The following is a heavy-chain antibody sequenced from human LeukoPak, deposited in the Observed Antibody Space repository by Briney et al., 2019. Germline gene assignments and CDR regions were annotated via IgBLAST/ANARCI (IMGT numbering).Heavy chain of an antibody. Sequence: GGSLRLPCAASGFTFSSHWMHWVRQAPGKGLLWVSHISSDGSSTSYADSVKGRFTIPRDNAKNTLYLQMNSLRVEDTAVYYCANSGSYHALGYGGQGTLVTVSS. D-gene: IGHD1-26*01. CDR1: GFTFSSHW. J-gene: IGHJ4*02. CDR3: ANSGSYHALGY. V-gene: IGHV3-74*01. CDR2: ISSDGSST.